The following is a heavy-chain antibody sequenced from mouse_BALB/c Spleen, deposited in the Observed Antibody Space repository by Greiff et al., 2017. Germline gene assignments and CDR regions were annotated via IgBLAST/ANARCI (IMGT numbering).Heavy chain of an antibody. D-gene: IGHD3-2*01. J-gene: IGHJ3*01. CDR3: ARDRPPFAY. CDR1: GFTFSSFG. V-gene: IGHV5-17*02. CDR2: ISSGSSTI. Sequence: DVKLVESGGGLVQPGGSRKLSCAASGFTFSSFGMHWVRQAPEKGLEWVAYISSGSSTIYYADTVKGRFTISRDNPKNTLFLQMTSLRSEDTAMYYCARDRPPFAYWGQGTLVTVSA.